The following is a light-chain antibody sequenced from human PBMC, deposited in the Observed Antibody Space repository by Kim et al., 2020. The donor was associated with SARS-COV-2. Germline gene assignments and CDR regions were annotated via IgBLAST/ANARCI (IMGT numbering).Light chain of an antibody. J-gene: IGLJ3*02. V-gene: IGLV2-23*01. CDR1: SSDVGSYNL. CDR2: EGS. Sequence: QSALTQPASVSGSPGQSITISCTGTSSDVGSYNLVSWYQQHPGKAPKLMIYEGSKRPSGVSNRFSGSKSGNTASLTISGLQAEDEADYYCCSYAGSSVLGGGTKLIVL. CDR3: CSYAGSSV.